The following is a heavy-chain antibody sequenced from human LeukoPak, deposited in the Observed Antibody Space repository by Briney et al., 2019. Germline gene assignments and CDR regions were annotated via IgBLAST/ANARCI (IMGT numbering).Heavy chain of an antibody. V-gene: IGHV3-23*01. CDR3: AKALSDSSGVFDY. J-gene: IGHJ4*02. CDR2: ISGSGGST. Sequence: GGSLRLSCTASGFTFSSYAMSCVRQAPGKGLEWVSTISGSGGSTYYADSVKGRFTISRDNSNNTLYLQMNSLRGEDTAVYYCAKALSDSSGVFDYWGQGTLVTVSS. D-gene: IGHD3-22*01. CDR1: GFTFSSYA.